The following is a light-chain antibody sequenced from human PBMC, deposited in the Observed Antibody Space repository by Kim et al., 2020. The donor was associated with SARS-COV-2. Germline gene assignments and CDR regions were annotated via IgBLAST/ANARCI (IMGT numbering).Light chain of an antibody. Sequence: QSALTQPASVSGSPGQSITISCTGTSSDVGTYNYVSWYQQSSGKAPKLMIYDVFKRPSVVPNRFSGSKSGNTASLTISGLQAEDEADYYCTSYRNSGYVFGTGTKVTVL. CDR1: SSDVGTYNY. V-gene: IGLV2-14*03. J-gene: IGLJ1*01. CDR3: TSYRNSGYV. CDR2: DVF.